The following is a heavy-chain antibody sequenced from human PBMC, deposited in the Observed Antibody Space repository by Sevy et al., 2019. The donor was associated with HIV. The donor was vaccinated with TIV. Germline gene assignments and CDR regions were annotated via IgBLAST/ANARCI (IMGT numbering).Heavy chain of an antibody. D-gene: IGHD2-2*01. J-gene: IGHJ6*03. Sequence: GGSLRLSCAASGFTFSSYGMHWVRQAPGKGLEWVAFIRYDGSNKYYADSVKGRFTIARDNSKSTRYLQMNSLRAEDTALYYCAKGTGNRYCSRTSCRPHYYDYMDVWGKGTTVTVSS. V-gene: IGHV3-30*02. CDR3: AKGTGNRYCSRTSCRPHYYDYMDV. CDR2: IRYDGSNK. CDR1: GFTFSSYG.